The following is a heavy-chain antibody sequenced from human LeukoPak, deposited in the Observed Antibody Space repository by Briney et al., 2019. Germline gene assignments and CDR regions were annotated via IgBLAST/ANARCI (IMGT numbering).Heavy chain of an antibody. CDR1: GFTISNYW. V-gene: IGHV3-7*04. CDR2: IKEDGSEK. Sequence: GGSLRLSCAASGFTISNYWMSWVRQAPEKGLEWVANIKEDGSEKFYLDSAKGRFTISRDNAKNSLYLQMNSLRAEDRAVYYCAREAQGGSTALDICGQGKLFTVSS. CDR3: AREAQGGSTALDI. D-gene: IGHD1-26*01. J-gene: IGHJ4*02.